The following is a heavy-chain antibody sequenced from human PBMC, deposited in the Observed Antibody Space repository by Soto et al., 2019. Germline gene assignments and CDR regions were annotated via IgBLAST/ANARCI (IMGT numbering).Heavy chain of an antibody. D-gene: IGHD6-6*01. Sequence: AGSLRLSCAASGFTFSDYYMSWIRQAPGKGLEWVSYISSSGSTIYYADSVKGRFTISRDNAKNSLYLQMNSLRAEDTAVYYCARDGEYSSSSVYFDYWGQGTLVTVSS. CDR3: ARDGEYSSSSVYFDY. J-gene: IGHJ4*02. CDR1: GFTFSDYY. CDR2: ISSSGSTI. V-gene: IGHV3-11*01.